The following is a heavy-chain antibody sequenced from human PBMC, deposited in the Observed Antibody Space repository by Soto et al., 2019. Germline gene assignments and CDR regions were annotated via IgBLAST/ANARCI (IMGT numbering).Heavy chain of an antibody. Sequence: SETLSLTCSVSGDSINSDKYYWGWIRQPPGKGLEWIVIIYYRGNIYYNPSLQTRVTISLDKSKSQFSLRLNSVTAADSAVYFCARLEGLATISYYFDFWGQGAQVTVSS. CDR1: GDSINSDKYY. J-gene: IGHJ4*02. V-gene: IGHV4-39*01. CDR3: ARLEGLATISYYFDF. CDR2: IYYRGNI. D-gene: IGHD3-9*01.